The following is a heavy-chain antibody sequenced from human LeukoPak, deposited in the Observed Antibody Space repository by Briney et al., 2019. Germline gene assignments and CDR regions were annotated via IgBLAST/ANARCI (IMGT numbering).Heavy chain of an antibody. CDR3: AREGLDY. CDR1: GYTFTNYD. J-gene: IGHJ4*02. V-gene: IGHV1-8*01. CDR2: MNPNSGNS. Sequence: ASVKVSCKASGYTFTNYDINWVRQATGQGLEWMGYMNPNSGNSAYAQKFQGRVTITADASISTAYMELSGLRSEDTALYYCAREGLDYWGQGTLVTVSS.